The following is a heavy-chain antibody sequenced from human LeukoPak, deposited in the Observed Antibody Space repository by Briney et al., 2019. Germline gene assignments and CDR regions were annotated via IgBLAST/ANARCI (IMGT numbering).Heavy chain of an antibody. Sequence: SETLSLTCTVSGDSISTYYWSWIRQPPGKGLEWIGYIYYRVTSDYNPSLKSRVTMSVDMSTRQISLKLSSVTAADTSVYYCARAVGGDGSGSLWGPGTLVTVSS. J-gene: IGHJ4*02. CDR3: ARAVGGDGSGSL. CDR1: GDSISTYY. V-gene: IGHV4-59*01. CDR2: IYYRVTS. D-gene: IGHD3-10*01.